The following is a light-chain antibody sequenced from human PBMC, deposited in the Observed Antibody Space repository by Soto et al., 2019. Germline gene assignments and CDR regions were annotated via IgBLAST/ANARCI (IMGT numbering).Light chain of an antibody. CDR1: QSLLRSDGYSS. V-gene: IGKV2-28*01. CDR2: LGS. CDR3: MQARQAPPT. Sequence: DIVMTQSPVSLPVTPGEPAFISCRSSQSLLRSDGYSSLDWYRQKSGQSPQLLIHLGSIRASGVPERFSGSGSSTDFKLIMSRVEAEDVEVYFLMQARQAPPTFGVGTKVELK. J-gene: IGKJ4*01.